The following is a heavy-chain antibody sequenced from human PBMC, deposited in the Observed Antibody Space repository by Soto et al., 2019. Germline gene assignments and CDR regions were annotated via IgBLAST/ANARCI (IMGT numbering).Heavy chain of an antibody. CDR3: TRAPVSGSYCFDF. D-gene: IGHD1-26*01. J-gene: IGHJ4*02. CDR2: IYYRGTT. CDR1: GGSISNSNYY. V-gene: IGHV4-39*06. Sequence: SETLSLTCTVSGGSISNSNYYWGWIRQPPGEGLEWVATIYYRGTTYYNPSLKSRVTISVDTSKNQFTLTLLSVTAADTAVYYCTRAPVSGSYCFDFWGQGTPVTVSS.